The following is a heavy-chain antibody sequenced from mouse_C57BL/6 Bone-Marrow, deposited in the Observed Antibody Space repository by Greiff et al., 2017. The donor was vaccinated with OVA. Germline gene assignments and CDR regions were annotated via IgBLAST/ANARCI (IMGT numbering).Heavy chain of an antibody. CDR2: IRSKSNNYAT. CDR3: VRDTGEGYYAMDY. J-gene: IGHJ4*01. V-gene: IGHV10-1*01. CDR1: GFSFNTYA. Sequence: GGGLVQPKGSLKLSCAASGFSFNTYAMNWVRQAPGKGLEWVARIRSKSNNYATYYADSVKDRFTISRDDSESMLYLQMNNLKTEDTAMYYCVRDTGEGYYAMDYWGQGTSVTVSS. D-gene: IGHD4-1*01.